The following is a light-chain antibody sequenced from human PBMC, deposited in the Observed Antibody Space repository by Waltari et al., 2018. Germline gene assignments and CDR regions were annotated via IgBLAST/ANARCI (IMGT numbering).Light chain of an antibody. CDR2: PAS. CDR1: QGISSH. Sequence: DIQLTQSPSFLSASVGDRVTIACRASQGISSHLAWYQQKPGNAPKLLIYPASTLQSGVPSRFGGSGSGTEFTLTISSLQPEDFATYYCQQVIFYPLTFGGGTKEDIK. J-gene: IGKJ4*01. V-gene: IGKV1-9*01. CDR3: QQVIFYPLT.